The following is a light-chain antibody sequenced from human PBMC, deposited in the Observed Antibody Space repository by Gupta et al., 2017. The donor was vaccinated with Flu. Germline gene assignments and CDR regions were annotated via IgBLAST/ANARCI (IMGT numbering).Light chain of an antibody. CDR2: RDT. CDR3: QSADITGASRV. V-gene: IGLV3-25*02. CDR1: ALSKQY. Sequence: YQLTQPPARSVSPGQTATITCSGEALSKQYVYWYRQRPGQAPVLLIYRDTERASGIPDRISGSSSGTRVTLTIRRVQTEDEADYYCQSADITGASRVFGGGT. J-gene: IGLJ3*02.